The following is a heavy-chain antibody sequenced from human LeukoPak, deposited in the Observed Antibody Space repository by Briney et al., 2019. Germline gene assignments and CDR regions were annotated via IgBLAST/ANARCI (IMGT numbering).Heavy chain of an antibody. CDR1: GFTFSSYA. CDR3: AKGIRGRAYDYYYYGMDV. V-gene: IGHV3-23*01. Sequence: GGSLRLSCAASGFTFSSYAMSWVRQAPGKGREWVSAISGSGGSTYYADSVKGRFTISRDNSKNTLYLQMNSLRAEDTAVYYCAKGIRGRAYDYYYYGMDVWGQGTTVTVSS. J-gene: IGHJ6*02. CDR2: ISGSGGST. D-gene: IGHD1-14*01.